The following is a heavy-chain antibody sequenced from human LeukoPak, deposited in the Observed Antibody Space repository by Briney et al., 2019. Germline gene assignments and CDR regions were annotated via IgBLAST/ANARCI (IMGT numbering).Heavy chain of an antibody. J-gene: IGHJ6*03. CDR2: INWNGGST. Sequence: PGGSLRLSCAASGFTFDDYGMSWVRQAPGKGLEWVTCINWNGGSTGYADSVKGRFTISRDNAKNSLYLQMNSLRAEDTALYYCARGRGYYGSGSYFSYYYYYMDVWGKGTTVTVSS. D-gene: IGHD3-10*01. CDR3: ARGRGYYGSGSYFSYYYYYMDV. V-gene: IGHV3-20*04. CDR1: GFTFDDYG.